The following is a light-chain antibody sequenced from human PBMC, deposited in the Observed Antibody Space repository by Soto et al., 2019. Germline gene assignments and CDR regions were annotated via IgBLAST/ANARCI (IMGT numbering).Light chain of an antibody. CDR3: QQYKGAPLP. J-gene: IGKJ4*01. V-gene: IGKV1-5*01. CDR2: DAS. Sequence: DIQMTQSPSTLSASVGDRVTITCRASQSISNWLAWYQQKPGKAPKVLIYDASSLKTGVPSRFSGSGSGKESPPPIRHLHPDDLAPYYAQQYKGAPLPFGGGTRGE. CDR1: QSISNW.